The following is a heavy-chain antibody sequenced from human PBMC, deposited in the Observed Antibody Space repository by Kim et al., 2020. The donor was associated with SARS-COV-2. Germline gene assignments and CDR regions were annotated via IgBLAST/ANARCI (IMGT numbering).Heavy chain of an antibody. CDR3: ATHTSIAAAGNFDY. V-gene: IGHV4-39*01. CDR1: GGSISSSSYY. J-gene: IGHJ4*02. D-gene: IGHD6-13*01. Sequence: SETLSLTCTVSGGSISSSSYYWGWIRQPPGKGLEWIGSIYYSGSTYYNPSLKSRATISVDTSKNQFSLKLSSVTAADTAVYYCATHTSIAAAGNFDYWGQGTLVTVSS. CDR2: IYYSGST.